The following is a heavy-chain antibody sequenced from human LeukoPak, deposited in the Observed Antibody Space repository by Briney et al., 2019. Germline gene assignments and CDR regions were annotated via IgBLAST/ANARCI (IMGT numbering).Heavy chain of an antibody. J-gene: IGHJ4*02. CDR2: IIPILGIA. CDR3: ATFYGYFDY. CDR1: GGTFSSYA. D-gene: IGHD4-17*01. Sequence: SVKVSCKASGGTFSSYANSWVRQAPGQGLEWMGRIIPILGIANYAQKFQGRVTMTEDTSTDTAYMELNSLTSEDTAVYYCATFYGYFDYWGQGTLVTVSS. V-gene: IGHV1-69*04.